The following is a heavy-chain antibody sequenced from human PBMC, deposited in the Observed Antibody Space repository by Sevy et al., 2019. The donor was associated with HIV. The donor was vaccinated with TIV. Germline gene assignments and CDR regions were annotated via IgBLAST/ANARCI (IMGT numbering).Heavy chain of an antibody. V-gene: IGHV3-23*01. CDR1: GFTFNIYA. J-gene: IGHJ4*02. D-gene: IGHD3-22*01. CDR2: ISGGGDGT. Sequence: GGSLRLSCAASGFTFNIYAMNWVRQAPGKGLEWLSAISGGGDGTYYADSVKGRFTISGDNSRNTLYLQMNSLRAEDTAVYYCAKRPYYYYNSDGHLVSSTDEADYWGQGTLVTVSS. CDR3: AKRPYYYYNSDGHLVSSTDEADY.